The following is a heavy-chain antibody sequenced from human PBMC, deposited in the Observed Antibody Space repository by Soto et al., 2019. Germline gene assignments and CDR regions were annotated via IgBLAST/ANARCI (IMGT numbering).Heavy chain of an antibody. D-gene: IGHD3-3*01. J-gene: IGHJ6*02. V-gene: IGHV3-21*01. Sequence: PGGSLILSCAASGFTFSSYSMNWVRQAPGKGLEWVSSISSSSSYIYYADSVKGRFTISRDNAKNPLYLQMNSLRAEDTAVYYCARVSRGVVRNYGMDVWGQGTTVTVSS. CDR1: GFTFSSYS. CDR2: ISSSSSYI. CDR3: ARVSRGVVRNYGMDV.